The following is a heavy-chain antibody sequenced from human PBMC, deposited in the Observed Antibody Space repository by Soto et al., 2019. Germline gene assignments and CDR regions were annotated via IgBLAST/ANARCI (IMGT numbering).Heavy chain of an antibody. CDR3: ARDVDWFDP. CDR1: GDTISGGYY. CDR2: IFHSGIT. J-gene: IGHJ5*02. V-gene: IGHV4-38-2*02. Sequence: SETLSLTCAVSGDTISGGYYWGWIRQPPGKGLQWIGSIFHSGITHYNPSLKSRVTISVDKSKNHFSLKLRSVTAADTAVYYCARDVDWFDPWGQGTLVTVSS.